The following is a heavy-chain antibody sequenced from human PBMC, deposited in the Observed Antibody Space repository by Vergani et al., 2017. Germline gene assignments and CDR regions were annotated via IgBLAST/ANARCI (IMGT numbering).Heavy chain of an antibody. D-gene: IGHD6-6*01. Sequence: QVQLVESGGGVVQPGTSLRLPCAASGFTFSSYGMHWVRQAPGKGLEWVAVISGDGSKKYHADSVKGRFTISRDNSKSTLCLQMNSLRAEDTAVYYCAKDIEYTSSSGVGYWGQGTLVTVSS. CDR1: GFTFSSYG. J-gene: IGHJ4*02. V-gene: IGHV3-30*18. CDR2: ISGDGSKK. CDR3: AKDIEYTSSSGVGY.